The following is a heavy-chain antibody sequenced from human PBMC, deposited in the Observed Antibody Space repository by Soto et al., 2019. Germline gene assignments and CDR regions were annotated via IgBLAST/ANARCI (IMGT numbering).Heavy chain of an antibody. CDR3: AKAGYSSGGNWFDP. V-gene: IGHV3-23*01. CDR2: ISGSGGST. Sequence: GESLKISCAASGFTFSSYAMSWVRQAPGKGLEWVSAISGSGGSTYYADSVKGRFTISRDNSKNTLYLQMNSLRAEDTAVYYCAKAGYSSGGNWFDPWGQGTLVTVSS. J-gene: IGHJ5*02. D-gene: IGHD6-19*01. CDR1: GFTFSSYA.